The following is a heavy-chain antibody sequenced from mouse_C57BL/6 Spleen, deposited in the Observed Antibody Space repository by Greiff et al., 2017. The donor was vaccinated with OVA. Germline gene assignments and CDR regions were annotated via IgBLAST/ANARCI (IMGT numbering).Heavy chain of an antibody. D-gene: IGHD1-1*01. CDR1: GYTFTSYW. CDR3: ARVSSYAYFDV. Sequence: VQLQQPGAELVMPGASVKLSCKASGYTFTSYWMHWVKQRPGQGLEWIGEIDPSDSYTNYNQKFKGKSTLTVDKSSSTAYMQLSSLTSEDSAVYYCARVSSYAYFDVWGTGTTVTVSS. V-gene: IGHV1-69*01. J-gene: IGHJ1*03. CDR2: IDPSDSYT.